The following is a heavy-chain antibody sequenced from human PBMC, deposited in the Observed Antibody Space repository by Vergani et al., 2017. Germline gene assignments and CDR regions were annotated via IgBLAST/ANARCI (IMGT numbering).Heavy chain of an antibody. D-gene: IGHD2-2*01. CDR3: ARGIRYCSSPSCPRNAFDI. V-gene: IGHV4-30-4*08. J-gene: IGHJ3*02. Sequence: QVQLQESGPGLVKPSQTLSLTCTASGASISSGENYWSWIRQPPGKGLEWIGYIYNSGSTYYNPSLKSRVTISVDTSKNQFSLKLSSVTAADTAVYYCARGIRYCSSPSCPRNAFDIWGQGTLVTVSS. CDR1: GASISSGENY. CDR2: IYNSGST.